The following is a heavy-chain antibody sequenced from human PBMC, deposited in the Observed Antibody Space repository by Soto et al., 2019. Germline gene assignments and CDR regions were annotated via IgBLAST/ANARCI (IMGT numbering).Heavy chain of an antibody. V-gene: IGHV1-69*13. Sequence: SVKVSCKASGGTFSSYAISWVRQAPGQGLEWMGGIIPIFGTANYAQKFQGRVTITADESTSTAYMELSSLRSEDTAVYYCAADYDFWSGCYKRNWFDPWGQGTLVTVSS. CDR2: IIPIFGTA. D-gene: IGHD3-3*01. CDR1: GGTFSSYA. J-gene: IGHJ5*02. CDR3: AADYDFWSGCYKRNWFDP.